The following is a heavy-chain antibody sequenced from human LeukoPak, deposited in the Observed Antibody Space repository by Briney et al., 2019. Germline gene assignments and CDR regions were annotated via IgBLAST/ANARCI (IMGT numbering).Heavy chain of an antibody. V-gene: IGHV3-11*06. CDR1: GFSFSDYY. CDR3: ASIYGSSGYSDY. J-gene: IGHJ4*02. Sequence: GGSLRLSCAASGFSFSDYYMSWIRQAPGKGLEWVSYISSSGSYTNYADSVKGRFTISRDNAKNSLYLQMNSLRAEDTAVYYCASIYGSSGYSDYWGQGTLVTVSS. D-gene: IGHD3-22*01. CDR2: ISSSGSYT.